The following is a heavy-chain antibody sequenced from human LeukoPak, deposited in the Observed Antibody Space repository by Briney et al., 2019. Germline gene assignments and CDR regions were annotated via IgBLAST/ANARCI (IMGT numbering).Heavy chain of an antibody. J-gene: IGHJ4*02. V-gene: IGHV3-11*01. CDR1: GFTFSDYY. D-gene: IGHD5-24*01. CDR3: ARRRDNVDY. Sequence: PGGSLRLSCAASGFTFSDYYMSWIRQTPGEGLEWVSYMSSSGDTIYYADSVKGRFTISRDNAKNSLYLQMNSLRAEDTAGYYCARRRDNVDYWGQGTLVTVSS. CDR2: MSSSGDTI.